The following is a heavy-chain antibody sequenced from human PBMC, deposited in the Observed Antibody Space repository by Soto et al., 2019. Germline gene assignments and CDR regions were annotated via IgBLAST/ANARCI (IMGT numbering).Heavy chain of an antibody. CDR3: ATERIVVVPAAPSPSRYNWFDP. J-gene: IGHJ5*02. Sequence: ASVKVSCKVSGYTLTELSMHWVRQAPGKGLEWMGGFDPEDGETIYAQKFQGRVTMTEDTSTDTAYMELSSLRSEDTAVYYCATERIVVVPAAPSPSRYNWFDPWGQGTLVTVSS. V-gene: IGHV1-24*01. CDR2: FDPEDGET. D-gene: IGHD2-2*01. CDR1: GYTLTELS.